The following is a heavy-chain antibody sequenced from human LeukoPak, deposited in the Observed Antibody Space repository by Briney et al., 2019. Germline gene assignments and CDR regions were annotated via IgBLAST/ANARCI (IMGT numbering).Heavy chain of an antibody. J-gene: IGHJ4*02. D-gene: IGHD6-13*01. V-gene: IGHV3-30-3*01. CDR3: ARDGESSSWYGLPWY. Sequence: PGGSLRLSCAASGFTFSSYAMHWVRQAPGKGLEWVAVISYDGSNKYYADSVKGRFTISRDNSKNTLYLQMNSLRAEDTAVYYCARDGESSSWYGLPWYWGQGTLVTVSS. CDR1: GFTFSSYA. CDR2: ISYDGSNK.